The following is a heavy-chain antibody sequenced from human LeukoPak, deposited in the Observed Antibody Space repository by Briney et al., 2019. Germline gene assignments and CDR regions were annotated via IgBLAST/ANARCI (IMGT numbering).Heavy chain of an antibody. CDR1: GYTFTSYY. CDR2: INPSGGST. J-gene: IGHJ6*04. D-gene: IGHD5-18*01. V-gene: IGHV1-46*01. Sequence: GASVKVSCKASGYTFTSYYMHWVRQAPGQGLEWMGIINPSGGSTSYAQKLQGRVTTTRDTSTSTVYMELSSLRSEDTAVYYCARQAAMTPGNYYGMDVWGKGTTVTVSS. CDR3: ARQAAMTPGNYYGMDV.